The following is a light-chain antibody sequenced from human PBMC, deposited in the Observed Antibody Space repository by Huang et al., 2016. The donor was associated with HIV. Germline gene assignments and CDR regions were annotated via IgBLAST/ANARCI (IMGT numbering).Light chain of an antibody. CDR1: QSVLHSSNNKNY. CDR2: GAS. J-gene: IGKJ1*01. CDR3: HQYYTTPQT. V-gene: IGKV4-1*01. Sequence: DIVMTQSPDSMTVSLGERATINCKSSQSVLHSSNNKNYLTCDQQKPGQPPKVLIYGASSRESGVPDRFIGSGSGTDFTLTISNLQPEDVAVYFCHQYYTTPQTFGQGTKVEIK.